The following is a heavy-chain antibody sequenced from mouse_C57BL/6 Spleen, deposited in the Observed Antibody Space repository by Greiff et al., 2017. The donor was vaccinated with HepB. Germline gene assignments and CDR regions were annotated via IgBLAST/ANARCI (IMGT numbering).Heavy chain of an antibody. CDR2: IDPSDSYT. D-gene: IGHD1-1*01. Sequence: VQLQQPGAELVRPGTSVKLSCKASGYTFTSYWMHWVKQRPGQGLEWIGVIDPSDSYTNYNQKFKGKATLTVDTSSSTAYMQLSSLTSEDSAVYYCARSPYYYGSSPHFDYWGQGTTLTVSS. V-gene: IGHV1-59*01. CDR1: GYTFTSYW. CDR3: ARSPYYYGSSPHFDY. J-gene: IGHJ2*01.